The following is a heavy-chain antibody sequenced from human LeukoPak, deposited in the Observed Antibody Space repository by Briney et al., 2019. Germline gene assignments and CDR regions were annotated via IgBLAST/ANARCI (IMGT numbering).Heavy chain of an antibody. CDR2: ISPNSGAT. V-gene: IGHV1-2*02. Sequence: ASVKVSCTASGYTFTGYYMHWVRQAPGQGLEWMGWISPNSGATNYAQKFQGRVTMTRDTSTGTVYMEVNALRSDDTAVYYCARVSIAVAGTDYWGQGTLVTVSS. D-gene: IGHD6-19*01. CDR1: GYTFTGYY. CDR3: ARVSIAVAGTDY. J-gene: IGHJ4*02.